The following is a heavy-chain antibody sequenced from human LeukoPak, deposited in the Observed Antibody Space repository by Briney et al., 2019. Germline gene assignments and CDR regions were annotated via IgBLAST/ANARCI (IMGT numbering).Heavy chain of an antibody. CDR3: AREANYYDSSGYYYSVLDY. J-gene: IGHJ4*02. CDR2: LASGGNT. CDR1: GFPVRSAF. Sequence: GGSLRLSCVASGFPVRSAFMNWVRQAPGKGLEWVSLLASGGNTFFADSVKGRFTLSRDNSENTLYLQMNSLRAEDTAVYYCAREANYYDSSGYYYSVLDYWGQGTLVTVSS. V-gene: IGHV3-66*01. D-gene: IGHD3-22*01.